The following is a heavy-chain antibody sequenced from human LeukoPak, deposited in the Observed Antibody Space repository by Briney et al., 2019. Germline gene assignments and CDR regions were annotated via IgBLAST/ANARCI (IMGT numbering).Heavy chain of an antibody. Sequence: SGGSLRLSCAASGFTFSSYGMHWVRQAPGKGLEWVAVISYDGSNKYYADSVKGRFTISRDNSKNTLYLQMNSLRAEDTAVYYCAKPLFEQWLVQSLDYYYGMDVWGQGTTVTVSS. D-gene: IGHD6-19*01. CDR2: ISYDGSNK. V-gene: IGHV3-30*18. CDR3: AKPLFEQWLVQSLDYYYGMDV. CDR1: GFTFSSYG. J-gene: IGHJ6*02.